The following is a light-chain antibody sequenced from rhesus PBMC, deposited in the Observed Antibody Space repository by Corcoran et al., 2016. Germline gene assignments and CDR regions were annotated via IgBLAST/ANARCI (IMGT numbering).Light chain of an antibody. CDR3: QQGYNTPWT. CDR1: QGISSW. V-gene: IGKV1-18*01. Sequence: DIQMTQSPSSLSASVGDKVTITCRASQGISSWLAWYQQKPGKAPKLLIYAASSLQSGVPSRFSGRGSGTDYPLTISILQPEDFATYYCQQGYNTPWTFGQGTKVEIK. J-gene: IGKJ1*01. CDR2: AAS.